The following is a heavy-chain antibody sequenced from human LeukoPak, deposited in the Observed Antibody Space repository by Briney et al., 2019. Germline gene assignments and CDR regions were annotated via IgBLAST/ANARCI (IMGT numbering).Heavy chain of an antibody. D-gene: IGHD1-26*01. CDR3: ARQSGNYYMIDY. CDR1: GYTFTSYD. V-gene: IGHV1-8*03. J-gene: IGHJ4*02. Sequence: ASVKVSCKASGYTFTSYDINWVRQATGQGLEWMGWMNPKSGNTGYAQKFQGRVTITRNTSISTAYMEVSSLRSDDTAVYYCARQSGNYYMIDYWGQGTLVTVSS. CDR2: MNPKSGNT.